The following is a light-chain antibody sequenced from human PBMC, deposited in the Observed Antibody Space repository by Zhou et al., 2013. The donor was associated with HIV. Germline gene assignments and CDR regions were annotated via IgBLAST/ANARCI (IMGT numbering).Light chain of an antibody. J-gene: IGKJ4*01. CDR3: QQLNSYLLT. Sequence: DIQMTQSPSSLSASVGDRVTITCRTGQTIAGYLNWYQQKPGKAPHLLIYGTSNLQSGVPSRFSGSGSGTDFTLTINSLQPEDSATYFCQQLNSYLLTFGGGTKVEIK. CDR2: GTS. V-gene: IGKV1-39*01. CDR1: QTIAGY.